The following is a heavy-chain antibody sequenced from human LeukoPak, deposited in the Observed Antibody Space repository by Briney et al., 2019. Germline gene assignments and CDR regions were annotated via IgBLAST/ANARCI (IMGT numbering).Heavy chain of an antibody. CDR2: ISGSGGSR. V-gene: IGHV3-23*01. D-gene: IGHD5-24*01. Sequence: GGSLRLSCATSGFTFRSYALGWVRQAPGKGLEWVSLISGSGGSRYYGDSVKGRFTISRDNSKNSVYLEMNSLGAGDTAVYYCAKGGEDSGYNSHFDSWGQGTLVIVSS. J-gene: IGHJ4*02. CDR1: GFTFRSYA. CDR3: AKGGEDSGYNSHFDS.